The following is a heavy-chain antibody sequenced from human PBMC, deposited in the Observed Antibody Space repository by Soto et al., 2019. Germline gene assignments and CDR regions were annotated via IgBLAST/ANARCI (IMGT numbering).Heavy chain of an antibody. V-gene: IGHV3-48*01. CDR3: ARDPNDYYGSGSPLY. CDR2: ISSSSSTI. D-gene: IGHD3-10*01. J-gene: IGHJ4*02. Sequence: GGSLRLSCAASGFTFSSYSMNWVRQAPGKGLEWVSYISSSSSTIYYADSVKGRFTISRDNAKNSLYLQMNSLRAEDTAVYYCARDPNDYYGSGSPLYWGQGTLVTVSS. CDR1: GFTFSSYS.